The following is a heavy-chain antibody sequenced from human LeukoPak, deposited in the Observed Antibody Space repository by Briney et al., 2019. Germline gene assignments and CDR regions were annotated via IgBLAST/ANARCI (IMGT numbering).Heavy chain of an antibody. Sequence: PGGSLRLSCAASGFTFSSYGMHWVRQAPGKGLEWVAFIRYDGSNKYYADSVKGRFTISRDDSKNTLYLQMNSLRAEDTAVYYCARDAEVLWWYRGQGYWGQGTLVTVSS. D-gene: IGHD2-21*01. V-gene: IGHV3-30*02. CDR2: IRYDGSNK. CDR1: GFTFSSYG. J-gene: IGHJ4*02. CDR3: ARDAEVLWWYRGQGY.